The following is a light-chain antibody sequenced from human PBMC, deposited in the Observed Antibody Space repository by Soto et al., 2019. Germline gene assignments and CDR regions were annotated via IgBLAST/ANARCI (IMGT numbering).Light chain of an antibody. CDR2: GAS. Sequence: IVMTQSPATLSVSPGXRANLSCRASQSVGTKLAWHQQTPGQAPRLLIYGASNRATGVPARISGSVSGTEFTLTIASLQSEDFAVYYCQQYNNWPPITFGQGTRLEIK. J-gene: IGKJ5*01. V-gene: IGKV3-15*01. CDR1: QSVGTK. CDR3: QQYNNWPPIT.